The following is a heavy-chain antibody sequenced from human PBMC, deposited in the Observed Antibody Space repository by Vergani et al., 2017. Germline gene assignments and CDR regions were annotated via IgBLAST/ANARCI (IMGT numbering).Heavy chain of an antibody. CDR2: ISGSGGST. D-gene: IGHD2-15*01. CDR3: AKRAPVEYCSGGSCHFDY. Sequence: EVQLLESGGGLVQPGGSLRLSCAASGFTFSSYAMSWVRQAPGKGLEWVSAISGSGGSTYYADSVKGRFTISRDNSKNTLYLQMNSLRAEDTAVYYCAKRAPVEYCSGGSCHFDYWGQGTLVTVSS. CDR1: GFTFSSYA. V-gene: IGHV3-23*01. J-gene: IGHJ4*02.